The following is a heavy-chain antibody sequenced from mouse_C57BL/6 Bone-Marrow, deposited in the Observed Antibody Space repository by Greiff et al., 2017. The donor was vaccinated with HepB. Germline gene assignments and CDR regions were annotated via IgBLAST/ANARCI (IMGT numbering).Heavy chain of an antibody. CDR3: ARLYGSSYGDFAWFAY. J-gene: IGHJ3*01. V-gene: IGHV5-17*01. CDR2: ISSGSSTI. CDR1: GFTFSDYG. D-gene: IGHD1-1*01. Sequence: EVMLVESGGGLVKPGGSLKLSCAASGFTFSDYGMHWVRPAPEKGLEWVAYISSGSSTIYYADTVKGRFTISRDNAKNTLFLQLTSLRSEDTAMYYCARLYGSSYGDFAWFAYWGQGTLVTVSA.